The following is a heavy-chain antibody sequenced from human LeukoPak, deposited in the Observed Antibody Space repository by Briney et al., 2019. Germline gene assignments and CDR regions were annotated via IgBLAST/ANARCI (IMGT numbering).Heavy chain of an antibody. Sequence: ASVKVSCKASGYTFTGYYMHWVRQAPGQGLEWMGGIIPIFGTANYAQKFQGRVTITADESTSTAYMELSSLRSEDTAVYYCARAGQLLRGNWFDPWGQGTLVTVSS. CDR3: ARAGQLLRGNWFDP. J-gene: IGHJ5*02. CDR2: IIPIFGTA. V-gene: IGHV1-69*13. CDR1: GYTFTGYY. D-gene: IGHD2-2*01.